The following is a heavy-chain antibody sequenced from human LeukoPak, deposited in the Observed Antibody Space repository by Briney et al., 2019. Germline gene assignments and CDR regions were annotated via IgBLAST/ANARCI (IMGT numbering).Heavy chain of an antibody. V-gene: IGHV3-33*06. J-gene: IGHJ4*02. Sequence: PGGSLRLSCAASGFTFSSYGMHWVRQAPGKGLEWVAVIWYDGSNKYYADSVKGPFTISRDNSKNTLYLQMNSLRAEDTAVYYCAKSDDYGDYGTSDYWGQGTLVTVSS. CDR2: IWYDGSNK. CDR1: GFTFSSYG. D-gene: IGHD4-17*01. CDR3: AKSDDYGDYGTSDY.